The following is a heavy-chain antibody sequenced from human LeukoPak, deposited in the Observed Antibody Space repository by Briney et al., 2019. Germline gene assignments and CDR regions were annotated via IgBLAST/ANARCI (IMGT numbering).Heavy chain of an antibody. V-gene: IGHV3-9*01. CDR2: ISWNSGGI. CDR3: AKDIGSVAAAGKDY. J-gene: IGHJ4*02. D-gene: IGHD6-13*01. CDR1: GFTFDDYA. Sequence: GGSLRLSCAASGFTFDDYAMHWVRQAPGKGLEWVSGISWNSGGIGYADSVKGRSTISRDNAKNSLYLQMNSLRAEDTALYYCAKDIGSVAAAGKDYWGQGTLVTVSS.